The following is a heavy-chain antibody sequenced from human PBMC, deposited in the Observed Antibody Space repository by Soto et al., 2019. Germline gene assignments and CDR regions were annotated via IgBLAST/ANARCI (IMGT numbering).Heavy chain of an antibody. CDR1: GGSISSYY. D-gene: IGHD5-12*01. J-gene: IGHJ4*02. Sequence: SETLSLTSTDSGGSISSYYWSWIRQPPGKGLEWIGYIYYSGSTNYNPPLKSRVTISVDTSKNQFSLKLSSVTAADTAVYYCARALNGYNYRYFDYWGQGTLVTVSS. CDR2: IYYSGST. CDR3: ARALNGYNYRYFDY. V-gene: IGHV4-59*01.